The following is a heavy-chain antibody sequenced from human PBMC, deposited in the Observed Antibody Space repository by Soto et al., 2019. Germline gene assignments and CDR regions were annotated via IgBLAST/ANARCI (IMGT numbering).Heavy chain of an antibody. CDR2: MNPDGSEQ. CDR1: GFTFSDYW. Sequence: GGSLRLSCAASGFTFSDYWMTWVRQTPGKGLEGVTNMNPDGSEQYYLDSVKGRFTISRDNAKNSLYLQMNSLRGEDTAVYYCTRDLNHDCGPWGQGTQVTVSS. CDR3: TRDLNHDCGP. D-gene: IGHD2-21*01. J-gene: IGHJ5*02. V-gene: IGHV3-7*04.